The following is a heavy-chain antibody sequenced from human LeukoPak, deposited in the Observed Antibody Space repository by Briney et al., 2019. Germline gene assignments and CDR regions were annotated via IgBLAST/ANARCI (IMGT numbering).Heavy chain of an antibody. Sequence: GRSLRLSCAASGVTFSTFSMHWVRQAPGKGLEWVAVISYDGSNKYYADSVKGRFTISRDNSKNTLYLQMNSLRAEDTAVYYCAGGLNNFGYWGQGTLVTVSS. CDR3: AGGLNNFGY. V-gene: IGHV3-30*04. D-gene: IGHD1/OR15-1a*01. CDR2: ISYDGSNK. CDR1: GVTFSTFS. J-gene: IGHJ4*02.